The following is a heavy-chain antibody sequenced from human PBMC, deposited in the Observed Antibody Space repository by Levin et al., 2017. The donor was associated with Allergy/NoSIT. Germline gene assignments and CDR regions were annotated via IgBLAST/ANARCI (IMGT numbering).Heavy chain of an antibody. V-gene: IGHV3-30*04. D-gene: IGHD6-6*01. J-gene: IGHJ6*02. CDR3: ARDRPLSSSPVDYYYYYGMDV. CDR2: ISYDGSNK. Sequence: GGSLRLSCAASGFTFSSYAMHWVRQAPGKGLEWVAVISYDGSNKYYADSVKGRFTISRDNSKNTLYLQMNSLRAEDTAVYYCARDRPLSSSPVDYYYYYGMDVWGQGTTVTVSS. CDR1: GFTFSSYA.